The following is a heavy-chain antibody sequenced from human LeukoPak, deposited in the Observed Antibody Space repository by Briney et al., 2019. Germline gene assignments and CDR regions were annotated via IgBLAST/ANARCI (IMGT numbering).Heavy chain of an antibody. CDR2: IYSSGST. V-gene: IGHV4-39*01. CDR3: ARNWNDFLPNNWFDP. J-gene: IGHJ5*02. D-gene: IGHD1-1*01. Sequence: WVRQPPGKGLEWVGSIYSSGSTYYNPSLKSRVTISVDTSKNQFSLKLISVTAADTAVFYCARNWNDFLPNNWFDPWGQGTLVTVSS.